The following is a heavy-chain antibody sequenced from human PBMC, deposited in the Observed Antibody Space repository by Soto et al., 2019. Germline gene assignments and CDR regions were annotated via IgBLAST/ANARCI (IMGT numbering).Heavy chain of an antibody. J-gene: IGHJ4*02. Sequence: PGGSLRLSCAASGFTFSNYAMSWVRQAPGKGLGWVSLISGNGGSTYYADSVKGRFTISRDNSKNTLFLQMNSLRAEDTAVYFCTKEGKLLDYWGQGTLVTVS. CDR2: ISGNGGST. CDR1: GFTFSNYA. V-gene: IGHV3-23*01. D-gene: IGHD2-15*01. CDR3: TKEGKLLDY.